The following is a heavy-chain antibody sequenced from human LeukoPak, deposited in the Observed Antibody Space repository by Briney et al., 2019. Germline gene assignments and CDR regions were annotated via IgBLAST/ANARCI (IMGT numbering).Heavy chain of an antibody. V-gene: IGHV4-34*01. CDR3: ASSPHCSSTSCPVPFDY. Sequence: PSETLSLTCAVYGGSFSGYYWSWIRQPPGKGLEWIGEINHSGSTNYNPSLKSRVTISVDTSKNQFSLKLSSVTAADTAVYYCASSPHCSSTSCPVPFDYWGQGTLVTVSS. CDR1: GGSFSGYY. D-gene: IGHD2-2*01. CDR2: INHSGST. J-gene: IGHJ4*02.